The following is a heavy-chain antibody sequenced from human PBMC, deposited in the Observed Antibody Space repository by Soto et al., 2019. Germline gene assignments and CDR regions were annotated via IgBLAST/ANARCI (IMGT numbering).Heavy chain of an antibody. V-gene: IGHV4-39*01. CDR1: GGSISSSSYY. CDR3: ASLRFLEWLSPHYYGMDV. CDR2: IYYGGST. D-gene: IGHD3-3*01. Sequence: SETLSLTCTVSGGSISSSSYYWGWIRQPPGKGLEWIGSIYYGGSTYYNPSLKSRVTISVDTSKNQFSLKLSSVTAADTAVYYCASLRFLEWLSPHYYGMDVWGQGTTVTVSS. J-gene: IGHJ6*02.